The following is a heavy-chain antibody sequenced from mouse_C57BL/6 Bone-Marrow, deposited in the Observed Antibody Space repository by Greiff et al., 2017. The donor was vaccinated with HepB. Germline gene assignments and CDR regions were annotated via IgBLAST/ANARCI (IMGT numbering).Heavy chain of an antibody. V-gene: IGHV1-15*01. J-gene: IGHJ3*01. CDR2: IDPETGGT. CDR3: TRYPITTVGGTWFAY. Sequence: QVQLQQSGAELVRPGASVTLSCKASGYTFTDYEMHWVKQTPVHGLEWIGAIDPETGGTAYNQKFKGKAILTADKSSSTAYMELRSLTSEDSAVYYCTRYPITTVGGTWFAYWGQGTLVTVSA. CDR1: GYTFTDYE. D-gene: IGHD1-1*01.